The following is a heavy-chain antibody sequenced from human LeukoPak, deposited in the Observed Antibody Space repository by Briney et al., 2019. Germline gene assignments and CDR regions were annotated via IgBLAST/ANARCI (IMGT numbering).Heavy chain of an antibody. J-gene: IGHJ5*02. V-gene: IGHV4-34*01. CDR1: GGSFSGYY. Sequence: SETLSLTCAVYGGSFSGYYWSWIRQPPGKGLEWIGEINHSGSTNYNPSLKSRVTISVDTSKNQFSLKLSSVTAADTAVYYCARQGQYYDFWSDLNWFDPWGQGTLVTVSS. D-gene: IGHD3-3*01. CDR3: ARQGQYYDFWSDLNWFDP. CDR2: INHSGST.